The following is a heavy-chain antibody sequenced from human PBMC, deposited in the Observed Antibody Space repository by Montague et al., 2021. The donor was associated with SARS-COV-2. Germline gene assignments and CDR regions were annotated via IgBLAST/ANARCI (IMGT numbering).Heavy chain of an antibody. J-gene: IGHJ6*03. CDR1: GGSFGGYY. CDR3: ARLRDGVVPSPILGIGPYFTYYYMDV. Sequence: SETRSLTCAVHGGSFGGYYWNWIRQPPGKGLEWIGEINHGGNTNYNPSLKNRLTISVDTSKNQFSLKLTSVAATDTAVYYCARLRDGVVPSPILGIGPYFTYYYMDVWGKGTTVTVSS. V-gene: IGHV4-34*01. D-gene: IGHD2-15*01. CDR2: INHGGNT.